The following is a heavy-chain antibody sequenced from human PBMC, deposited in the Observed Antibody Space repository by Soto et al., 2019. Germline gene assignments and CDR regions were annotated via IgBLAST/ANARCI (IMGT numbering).Heavy chain of an antibody. CDR3: ARESEIVVVVAATKWFDP. D-gene: IGHD2-15*01. CDR2: INAGNGNT. V-gene: IGHV1-3*01. J-gene: IGHJ5*02. CDR1: GYTFTSYA. Sequence: ASVKVSCKASGYTFTSYAMHWVRQAPGQRLEWMGWINAGNGNTKYSQKFQGRVTITRDTSASTAYMELSSLRSEDTAVYYCARESEIVVVVAATKWFDPWGQGTLVTVSS.